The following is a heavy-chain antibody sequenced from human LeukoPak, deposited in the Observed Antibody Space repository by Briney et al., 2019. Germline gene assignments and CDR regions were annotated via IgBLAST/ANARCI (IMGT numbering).Heavy chain of an antibody. Sequence: PGGSLRLSCAASGFTFSSYEMNWVRQAPGKGLEWVANIKQDGSEKYYVDSVKGRFTISRDNAKNSLYLQMNSLRAEDTAVYYCARDPSGLRIDYWGQGTLVTVSS. CDR3: ARDPSGLRIDY. CDR2: IKQDGSEK. V-gene: IGHV3-7*01. D-gene: IGHD4-17*01. J-gene: IGHJ4*02. CDR1: GFTFSSYE.